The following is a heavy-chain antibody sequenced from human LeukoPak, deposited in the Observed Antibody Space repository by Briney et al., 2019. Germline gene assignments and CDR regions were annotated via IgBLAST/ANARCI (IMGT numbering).Heavy chain of an antibody. Sequence: PGRSLRLSCAASGFTFDDYAMHWVRQAPGKGLEWVAGVTWNSDNIDYAESVRGRFTISRDNAKNSLYLEMNSLRLEDTALYYCVKESEDSSGWATRYYFDYWGQGSLVTVS. V-gene: IGHV3-9*01. D-gene: IGHD6-19*01. CDR3: VKESEDSSGWATRYYFDY. J-gene: IGHJ4*02. CDR2: VTWNSDNI. CDR1: GFTFDDYA.